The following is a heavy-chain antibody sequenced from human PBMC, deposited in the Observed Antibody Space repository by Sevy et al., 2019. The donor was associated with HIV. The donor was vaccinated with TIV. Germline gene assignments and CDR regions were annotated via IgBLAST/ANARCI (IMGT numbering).Heavy chain of an antibody. J-gene: IGHJ4*02. Sequence: ASVKVSCKVSGYTLTELSMHWVRQAPGKGLEWMGGFDPEDGETIYAQKFQGRVTMTEDTSTDAAYMELSSLRSEDTAVYYCATEWDSSGYQYYFDYWGQGTLVTVSS. V-gene: IGHV1-24*01. CDR3: ATEWDSSGYQYYFDY. CDR2: FDPEDGET. CDR1: GYTLTELS. D-gene: IGHD3-22*01.